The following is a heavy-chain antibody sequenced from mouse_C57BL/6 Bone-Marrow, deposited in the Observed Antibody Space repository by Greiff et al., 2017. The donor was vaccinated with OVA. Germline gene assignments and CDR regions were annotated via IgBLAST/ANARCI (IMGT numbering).Heavy chain of an antibody. CDR1: GYTFTSYW. J-gene: IGHJ3*01. V-gene: IGHV1-50*01. Sequence: QVQLQQPGAELVKPGASVKLSCKASGYTFTSYWMQWVKQRPGQGLEWIGEIDPSDSYTYYNQKFKGKATLTVDTSSSTAYMQLSSLTSEDSAVYYCARTGFAYWGQGTLVTVSA. CDR2: IDPSDSYT. CDR3: ARTGFAY.